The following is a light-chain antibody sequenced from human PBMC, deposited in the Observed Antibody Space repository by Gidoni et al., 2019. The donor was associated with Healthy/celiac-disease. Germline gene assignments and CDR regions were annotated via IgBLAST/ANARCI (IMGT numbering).Light chain of an antibody. CDR1: QDISNY. CDR3: QQYDNPLFT. V-gene: IGKV1-33*01. Sequence: DIQMSQSPSSLSASVGDRVTITCHASQDISNYLNWYQQKPGHAPKLLIYDASNLETGVPSRFSGSGSGTDFTFTISSLQPEDIATYYCQQYDNPLFTFGPGTKVDIK. J-gene: IGKJ3*01. CDR2: DAS.